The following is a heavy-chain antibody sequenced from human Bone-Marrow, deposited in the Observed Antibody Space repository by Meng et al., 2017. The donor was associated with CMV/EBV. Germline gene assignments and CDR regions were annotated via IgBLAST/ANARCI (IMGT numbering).Heavy chain of an antibody. D-gene: IGHD1-26*01. CDR1: GYTFTGYY. J-gene: IGHJ4*02. V-gene: IGHV1-2*02. Sequence: ASVKVSCKASGYTFTGYYMHWVRQAPGQGLEWMGWINPNSGGTNYAQKFQGRVTMTRDTSISTDYMELSRLRSDDTAVYYCARGDEWELLYYFDYWGQGTLVTVSS. CDR3: ARGDEWELLYYFDY. CDR2: INPNSGGT.